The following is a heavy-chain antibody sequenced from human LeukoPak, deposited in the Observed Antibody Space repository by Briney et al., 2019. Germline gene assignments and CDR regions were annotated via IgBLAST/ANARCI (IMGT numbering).Heavy chain of an antibody. Sequence: ASVKVSCKASGYTFTSYGISWVRQAPGQGLEWMGWISAYNGNTNYAQKLQGRVTMTTDTSTSTAYMELRSLRSDDTAVYYCAREGYYDILTGRYYFDYWGQGTLVTVSS. D-gene: IGHD3-9*01. V-gene: IGHV1-18*04. CDR1: GYTFTSYG. J-gene: IGHJ4*02. CDR2: ISAYNGNT. CDR3: AREGYYDILTGRYYFDY.